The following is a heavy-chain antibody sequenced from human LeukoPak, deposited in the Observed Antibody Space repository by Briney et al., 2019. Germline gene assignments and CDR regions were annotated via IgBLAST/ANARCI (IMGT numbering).Heavy chain of an antibody. D-gene: IGHD4-11*01. CDR3: ARGLLAYNALDV. J-gene: IGHJ3*01. CDR1: GFTFSSYA. Sequence: GGSLRLSCAASGFTFSSYAMTWVRQAPGKGLEWVAVSWFDGSKEYYADSVRGLFTISRDKSKTTVYLQMNGLRAEDTAVYYCARGLLAYNALDVWGQGTMLTVSS. V-gene: IGHV3-33*01. CDR2: SWFDGSKE.